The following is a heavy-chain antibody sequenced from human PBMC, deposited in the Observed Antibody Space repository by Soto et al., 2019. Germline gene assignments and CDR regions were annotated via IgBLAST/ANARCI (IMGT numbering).Heavy chain of an antibody. CDR2: ISAHNGNT. V-gene: IGHV1-18*01. CDR3: ARGRDGDY. CDR1: GYTFTSYG. Sequence: QVHLVQSGAEVKKPGASVKVSCKASGYTFTSYGVTWVRQAPGQGLEWMGWISAHNGNTDYAQKLQGRVIVTRDTSTSTAYMELRSLRSDDTAVYYCARGRDGDYWGQGALVTVSS. D-gene: IGHD6-6*01. J-gene: IGHJ4*02.